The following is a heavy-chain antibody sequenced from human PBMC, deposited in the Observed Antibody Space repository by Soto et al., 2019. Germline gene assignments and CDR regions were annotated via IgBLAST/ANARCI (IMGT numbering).Heavy chain of an antibody. CDR2: IIPIFGTA. V-gene: IGHV1-69*01. D-gene: IGHD2-15*01. Sequence: QVQLVQSGAEVKKPGSSVKVSCKASGGTFSSYAISWVRQAPGQGLEWMGGIIPIFGTANYAQKFQGRVTITADESTSTAYMELSSLRSEDTALYYCARARYCSGGSCPYDYWGQGTLVTVSS. CDR3: ARARYCSGGSCPYDY. J-gene: IGHJ4*02. CDR1: GGTFSSYA.